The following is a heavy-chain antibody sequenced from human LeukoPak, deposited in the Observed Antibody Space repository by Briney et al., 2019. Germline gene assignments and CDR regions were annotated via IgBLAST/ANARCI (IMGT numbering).Heavy chain of an antibody. Sequence: GGSLRLSCAASGFTFSTYAMHWVRQAPGKGLEYVSAISSDGGSTYYANSVKGRFAISRDNSRNTLYLQMGSLRAEDMAVYYCASSPPTGTTWYFDLWGRGTLVTVSS. CDR3: ASSPPTGTTWYFDL. V-gene: IGHV3-64*01. CDR1: GFTFSTYA. CDR2: ISSDGGST. D-gene: IGHD1-7*01. J-gene: IGHJ2*01.